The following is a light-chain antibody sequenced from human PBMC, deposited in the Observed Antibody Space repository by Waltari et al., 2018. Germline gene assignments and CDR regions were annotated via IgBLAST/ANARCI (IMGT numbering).Light chain of an antibody. CDR2: GAS. V-gene: IGKV3-20*01. CDR3: QHYLRLPVT. Sequence: EIVLTQSPGTLSLSLGERATLSCRASQSVSRALTGYQQKPGQAPRLPIYGASTRATGIPDRFSGSGSGTDFSLTISRLEPDDFAVYYCQHYLRLPVTFGQGTTVEI. CDR1: QSVSRA. J-gene: IGKJ1*01.